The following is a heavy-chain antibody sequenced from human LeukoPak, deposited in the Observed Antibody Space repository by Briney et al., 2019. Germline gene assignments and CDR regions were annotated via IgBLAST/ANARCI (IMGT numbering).Heavy chain of an antibody. D-gene: IGHD3-22*01. CDR3: ARQYYDSRGSGLFDY. Sequence: GESLKISCKGSGYSFTSYWIGWVRQMPGKGLEGMGIIYPADSVTRYRPPFQAQVPISAENSISTSYLQWTSLKPSTTAMYYCARQYYDSRGSGLFDYWGQGTLVTVSS. V-gene: IGHV5-51*01. CDR2: IYPADSVT. CDR1: GYSFTSYW. J-gene: IGHJ4*02.